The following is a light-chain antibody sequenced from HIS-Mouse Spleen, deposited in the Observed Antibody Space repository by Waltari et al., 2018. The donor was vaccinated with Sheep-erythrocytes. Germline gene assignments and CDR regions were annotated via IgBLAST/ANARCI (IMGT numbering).Light chain of an antibody. Sequence: QSALTQPRSVSGSPGQSVTISCTGTSSDVGGYNYVSWYQQYPGKAPKLMIYDVSKRPYGVTERFSGSNSGNTATLTISGTQAMDEADYYCQAWDSSTAWVFGGGTKLTVL. CDR2: DVS. J-gene: IGLJ3*02. CDR1: SSDVGGYNY. V-gene: IGLV2-11*01. CDR3: QAWDSSTAWV.